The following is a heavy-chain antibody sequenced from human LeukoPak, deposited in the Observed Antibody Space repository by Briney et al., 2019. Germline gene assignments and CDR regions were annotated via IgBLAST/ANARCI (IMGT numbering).Heavy chain of an antibody. V-gene: IGHV4-34*01. CDR3: ASLVTYYYDSSGYYPSDY. D-gene: IGHD3-22*01. CDR1: GGSFSGYY. Sequence: SETLSLTCAVYGGSFSGYYWSWIRQPPGKELEWIGEINHSGSTNYNPSLKSRVTISVDTSKNQFSLKLSSVTAADTAVYYCASLVTYYYDSSGYYPSDYWGQGTLVTVSS. CDR2: INHSGST. J-gene: IGHJ4*02.